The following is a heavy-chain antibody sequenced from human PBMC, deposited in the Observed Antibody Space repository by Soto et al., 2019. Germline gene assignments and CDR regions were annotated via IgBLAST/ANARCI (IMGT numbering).Heavy chain of an antibody. CDR1: GFTFSSSG. CDR2: IWYDGSNK. V-gene: IGHV3-33*01. J-gene: IGHJ6*03. Sequence: GGSLRLSCAAPGFTFSSSGMHWVRQAPGKGLEWVAVIWYDGSNKYYADSVKGRFTISRDNSKNTLYLQMNSLRAEDTAVYYCARDSSTYYMDVWGKGTTVTVSS. D-gene: IGHD6-19*01. CDR3: ARDSSTYYMDV.